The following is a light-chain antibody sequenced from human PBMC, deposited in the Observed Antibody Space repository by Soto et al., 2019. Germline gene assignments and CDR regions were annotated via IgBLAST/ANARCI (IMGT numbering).Light chain of an antibody. J-gene: IGKJ4*01. V-gene: IGKV1-5*03. Sequence: DIQMTQSPSTLSASVGDRVSITCRASQTINNLMAWYQQKPGQAPKLLIYKASNLETGVPSRFSGSGSWTEFTLTISSLQPDYFATYYCQQYSSYPSLTFGGGTKV. CDR2: KAS. CDR3: QQYSSYPSLT. CDR1: QTINNL.